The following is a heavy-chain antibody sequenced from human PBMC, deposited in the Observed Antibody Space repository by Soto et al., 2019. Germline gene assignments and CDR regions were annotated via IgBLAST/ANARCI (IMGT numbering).Heavy chain of an antibody. D-gene: IGHD2-21*01. Sequence: QVQLQESGPGLVKPSQTLSLTCTVSGGSISSGGYYWSWIRQHPGKGLEWIGYIYYSGSTYYNPSLKSRVTISVDTSKNQFSMKLSSVTAADTAVYYCASLGGRDCYKYVDYWGQGTLVTVSS. J-gene: IGHJ4*02. CDR1: GGSISSGGYY. CDR3: ASLGGRDCYKYVDY. V-gene: IGHV4-31*03. CDR2: IYYSGST.